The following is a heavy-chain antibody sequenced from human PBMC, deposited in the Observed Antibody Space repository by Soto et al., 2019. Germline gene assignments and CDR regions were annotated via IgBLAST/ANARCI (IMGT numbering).Heavy chain of an antibody. CDR3: ANGARITAAAEFVY. V-gene: IGHV3-30*18. J-gene: IGHJ4*02. CDR2: ISSDGSNK. CDR1: GFTFSSYG. Sequence: VQLVESGGGVVQPGRSLRLSCAASGFTFSSYGMHWVRQAPGKGLEWVAIISSDGSNKYYADSVKGRFTISRDNSKNTLYLQMNSLRAEDTAVYYCANGARITAAAEFVYWGLGTLVTVSS. D-gene: IGHD6-13*01.